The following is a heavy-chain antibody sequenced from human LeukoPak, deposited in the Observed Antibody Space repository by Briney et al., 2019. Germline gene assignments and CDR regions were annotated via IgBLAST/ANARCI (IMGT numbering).Heavy chain of an antibody. J-gene: IGHJ4*02. V-gene: IGHV3-74*01. CDR1: GFTFSSYW. CDR2: INTDGSST. CDR3: AKLAPHSNYEPTPLDY. Sequence: GGSLRLSCAASGFTFSSYWMHWVRQAPGKGLVWVSHINTDGSSTSYADSVKGRFTISRDNAKNTLYLQMNSLRAEDTAVYYCAKLAPHSNYEPTPLDYWGQGTLVTVSS. D-gene: IGHD4-11*01.